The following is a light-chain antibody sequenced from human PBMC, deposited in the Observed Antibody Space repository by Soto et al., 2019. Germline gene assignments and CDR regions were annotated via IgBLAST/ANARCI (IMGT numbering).Light chain of an antibody. V-gene: IGLV2-14*01. CDR3: SSYTSSSTWV. CDR1: SIDVGIYNY. CDR2: EVS. Sequence: QSVLTQPASVSGSPGQSITISCTGTSIDVGIYNYVSWYQQHPGKAPKLMIYEVSNRPSGVSNRFSGSKSGNTASLTISGLQAEDDADYYCSSYTSSSTWVFGGGTKLTVL. J-gene: IGLJ3*02.